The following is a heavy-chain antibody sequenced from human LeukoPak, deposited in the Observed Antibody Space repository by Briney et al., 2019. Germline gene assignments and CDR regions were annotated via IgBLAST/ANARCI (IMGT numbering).Heavy chain of an antibody. CDR1: GFTFSSYW. D-gene: IGHD1-7*01. Sequence: GGSLRLSCAASGFTFSSYWMNWARQAPGKGLEWVASINHNGNVNYYVDSVKGRFTISRDNAKNSLYLQMSNLRAEDTAVYYCARGYMGTTDYWGQGTLVIVSS. CDR3: ARGYMGTTDY. CDR2: INHNGNVN. V-gene: IGHV3-7*01. J-gene: IGHJ4*02.